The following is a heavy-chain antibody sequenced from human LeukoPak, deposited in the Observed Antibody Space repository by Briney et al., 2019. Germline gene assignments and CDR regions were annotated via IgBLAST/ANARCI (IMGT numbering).Heavy chain of an antibody. D-gene: IGHD5-24*01. V-gene: IGHV3-7*01. J-gene: IGHJ4*02. CDR2: INAAGSGK. CDR1: GFTVSSYS. Sequence: GGSLRLSCAASGFTVSSYSMSWVRQAPGKGLEWVANINAAGSGKDYVDSVKGRFTISRDNAKDSLSLQMNSLRVEDTAVYYCARERWLQPDYWGQGILVTVSS. CDR3: ARERWLQPDY.